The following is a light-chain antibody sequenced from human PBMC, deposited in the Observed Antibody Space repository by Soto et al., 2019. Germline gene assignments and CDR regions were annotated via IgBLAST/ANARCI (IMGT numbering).Light chain of an antibody. CDR3: SSYTTKSSVL. V-gene: IGLV2-14*01. CDR1: SNDIGYYNY. J-gene: IGLJ3*02. Sequence: QSALTQPASVSGSPGQSITISCTGTSNDIGYYNYVSWYQQHPAKAPKLMIYEVRNRPSGISNRFSGSKSGNTASLTISGLQAEDEADYYCSSYTTKSSVLFGGGTKLTVL. CDR2: EVR.